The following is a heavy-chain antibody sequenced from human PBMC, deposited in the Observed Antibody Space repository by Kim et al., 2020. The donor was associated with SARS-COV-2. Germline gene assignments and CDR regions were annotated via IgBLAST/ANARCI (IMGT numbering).Heavy chain of an antibody. V-gene: IGHV5-10-1*01. D-gene: IGHD3-10*01. CDR1: GYSFTSYW. CDR2: IDPSDSYT. Sequence: GESLKISCQGSGYSFTSYWISWVRQMPGKGLEWMGRIDPSDSYTNYSPSFQGHVTISADKSISTAYLQWSSLKASDTAMYYCASGAQRYYYGSGSYYRTNYYYYGMDVWGQGTTVTVSS. CDR3: ASGAQRYYYGSGSYYRTNYYYYGMDV. J-gene: IGHJ6*02.